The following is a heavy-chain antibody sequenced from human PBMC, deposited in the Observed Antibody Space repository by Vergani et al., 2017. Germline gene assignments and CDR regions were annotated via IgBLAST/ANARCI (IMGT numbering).Heavy chain of an antibody. D-gene: IGHD5-24*01. CDR2: ISWDGGST. V-gene: IGHV3-43D*03. CDR1: GFTFDDYA. Sequence: EVQLLESGGGLVQPGGSLRLSCAASGFTFDDYAMHWVRQAPWKGLEWVSLISWDGGSTYYADSVKGRFTISRDNSKNSLYLQMNSLRADDTALYYCAKGGGDGYNFVDYWGQGTLVTVSS. CDR3: AKGGGDGYNFVDY. J-gene: IGHJ4*02.